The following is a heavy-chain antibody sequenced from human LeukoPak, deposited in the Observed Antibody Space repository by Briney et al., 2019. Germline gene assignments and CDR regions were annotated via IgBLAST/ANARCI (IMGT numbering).Heavy chain of an antibody. CDR2: IYDTGNT. J-gene: IGHJ4*02. CDR3: ASGETGSTLGGY. V-gene: IGHV4-59*01. CDR1: GGPLSAYY. D-gene: IGHD1-1*01. Sequence: SETLSLTCTVSGGPLSAYYWTWIRQPPGKGLEWIGYIYDTGNTNYNPSLKSRVTISVGTSKNQFSLKLTSVTAADTAVYYCASGETGSTLGGYWGQGTLVTVSS.